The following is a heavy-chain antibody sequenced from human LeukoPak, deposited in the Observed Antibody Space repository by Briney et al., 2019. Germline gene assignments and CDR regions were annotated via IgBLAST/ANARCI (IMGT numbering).Heavy chain of an antibody. Sequence: ASVKVSCKASGYTFTSYGISWVRQAPGQGLEWMGWISVYNGNTNYAQKLQGRVTMTTDTSTSTAYMELRSLRSDDTAVYYCARALGVAAAGNDYYYYYMDVWGKGTTVTVSS. D-gene: IGHD6-13*01. J-gene: IGHJ6*03. CDR3: ARALGVAAAGNDYYYYYMDV. CDR2: ISVYNGNT. CDR1: GYTFTSYG. V-gene: IGHV1-18*01.